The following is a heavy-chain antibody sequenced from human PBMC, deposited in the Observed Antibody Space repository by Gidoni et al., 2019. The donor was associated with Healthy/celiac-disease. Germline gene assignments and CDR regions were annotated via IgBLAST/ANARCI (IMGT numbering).Heavy chain of an antibody. CDR1: GGSFSGYY. V-gene: IGHV4-34*01. J-gene: IGHJ4*02. D-gene: IGHD2-2*01. CDR3: ARGRLVVPAEGGMVRGTEPR. CDR2: INHSGST. Sequence: QVQLQQWGAGLLKPSETLSLTCAVYGGSFSGYYWSWIRQPPGKGLEWIGEINHSGSTNYNPSLKSRVTISVDTSKNQFSLKLSSVTAADTAVYYCARGRLVVPAEGGMVRGTEPRWGQGTLVTVSS.